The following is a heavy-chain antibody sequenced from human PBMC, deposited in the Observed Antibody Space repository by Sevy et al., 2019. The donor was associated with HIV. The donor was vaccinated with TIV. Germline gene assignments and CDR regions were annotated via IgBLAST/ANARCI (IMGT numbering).Heavy chain of an antibody. V-gene: IGHV4-59*08. CDR1: DDSINSYY. J-gene: IGHJ4*02. D-gene: IGHD2-2*01. CDR2: IYNNIGST. CDR3: AGGAVVIGTAATPVLDF. Sequence: SETLSLTCSVSDDSINSYYWSWIRQPPGKGLEWIGYIYNNIGSTSYNPSLTSRVTISVDTSKNQVSLKMTSVTAADTAVYYCAGGAVVIGTAATPVLDFWGLGSLVTVSS.